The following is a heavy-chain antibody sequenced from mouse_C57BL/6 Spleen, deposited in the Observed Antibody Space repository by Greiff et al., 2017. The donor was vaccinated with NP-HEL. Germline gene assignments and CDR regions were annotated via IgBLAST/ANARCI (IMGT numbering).Heavy chain of an antibody. CDR3: ATGSNYVGFAY. Sequence: VQLQQSGAELMKPGTSVKLSCKATGYTFTGYWIEWVKQRPGHGLEWIGEILPGSGSTNYNEKFKGKATFTADTSSNTAYMQLSSLTTEDSAIYYCATGSNYVGFAYWGQGTLVTVSA. CDR2: ILPGSGST. J-gene: IGHJ3*01. CDR1: GYTFTGYW. V-gene: IGHV1-9*01. D-gene: IGHD2-5*01.